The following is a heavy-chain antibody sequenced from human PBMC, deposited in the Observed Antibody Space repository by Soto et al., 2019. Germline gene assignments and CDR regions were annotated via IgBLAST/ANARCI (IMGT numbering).Heavy chain of an antibody. CDR2: ISAHNGNT. CDR3: ARGRYGDY. V-gene: IGHV1-18*01. CDR1: GYTFTSYG. J-gene: IGHJ4*02. D-gene: IGHD1-1*01. Sequence: QVHLVQSGAEVKKPGASVKVSCKCSGYTFTSYGITWVRQAPGQGLEWMGWISAHNGNTDYAQKLQGRVTVTRDTATSTAYMELRSLRSDDTAVYYCARGRYGDYWGQGALVTVSS.